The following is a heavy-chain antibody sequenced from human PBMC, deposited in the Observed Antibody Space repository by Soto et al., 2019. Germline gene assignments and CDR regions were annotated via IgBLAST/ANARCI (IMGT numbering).Heavy chain of an antibody. CDR3: ARYSSVLNYFDY. Sequence: PLETLSLSCTVSGGSISSSSYYWGWILQPPGKGLEWIGSIYYSGSTYYNPSLKSRVTISVDTSKNQFSLKLSSVTAADTAVYYCARYSSVLNYFDYWGQGTLVTVSS. D-gene: IGHD6-19*01. J-gene: IGHJ4*02. CDR2: IYYSGST. CDR1: GGSISSSSYY. V-gene: IGHV4-39*01.